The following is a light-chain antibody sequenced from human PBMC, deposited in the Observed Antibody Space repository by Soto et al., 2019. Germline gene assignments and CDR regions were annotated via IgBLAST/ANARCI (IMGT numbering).Light chain of an antibody. CDR2: GAS. CDR1: QSVSSN. CDR3: QQYNNWPLT. V-gene: IGKV3-15*01. J-gene: IGKJ4*01. Sequence: EIVMTQSPATLSVSPGERATLSCRASQSVSSNLAWYQQKPGQAPRLLIYGASTRATGIPARFSGSWSGTEFTLTISSLQSADFAVYYCQQYNNWPLTFGGGTKVEIK.